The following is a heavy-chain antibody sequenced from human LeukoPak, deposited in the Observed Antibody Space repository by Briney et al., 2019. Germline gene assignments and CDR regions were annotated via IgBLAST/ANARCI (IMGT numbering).Heavy chain of an antibody. CDR2: VYYTGST. V-gene: IGHV4-39*07. CDR3: ARENYCTNGVCWAFDP. Sequence: SSETLSLTCTVSGGSISTSDYYWGWIRQPPGKGLEWIGNVYYTGSTSYNSSLKSRVTISVDTSKNQFSLQLSSVTAADTAVYFCARENYCTNGVCWAFDPWGQGTLVTVSS. CDR1: GGSISTSDYY. D-gene: IGHD2-8*01. J-gene: IGHJ5*02.